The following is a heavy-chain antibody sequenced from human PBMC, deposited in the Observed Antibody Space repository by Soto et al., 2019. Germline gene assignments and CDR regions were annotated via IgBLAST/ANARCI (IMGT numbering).Heavy chain of an antibody. V-gene: IGHV4-59*01. Sequence: QVQLQESGPGLVKPSETLSLTCTVSGGSISSYYWSWIRQSPGKGLEWIGYIYYSGSTKYNPSLTCRVTISVDTSKHQFSRKLSSVTAADTAVYYCARGRGDTAMAWYYWGQGTLVTVSS. CDR3: ARGRGDTAMAWYY. CDR2: IYYSGST. J-gene: IGHJ4*02. D-gene: IGHD5-18*01. CDR1: GGSISSYY.